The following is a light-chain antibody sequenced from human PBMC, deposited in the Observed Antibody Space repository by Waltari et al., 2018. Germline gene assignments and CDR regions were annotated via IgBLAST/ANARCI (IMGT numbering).Light chain of an antibody. V-gene: IGKV3-20*01. Sequence: EIVLTQSPGTLSLSPGERAALSCRASQSVGRTLAWYQQKPGQAPRLLIYGASNRATGIPDRLSGSGSGTDFSLTISGLEPEDFAVYYCQHYVRLPATFGQGTKVEIK. CDR3: QHYVRLPAT. J-gene: IGKJ1*01. CDR1: QSVGRT. CDR2: GAS.